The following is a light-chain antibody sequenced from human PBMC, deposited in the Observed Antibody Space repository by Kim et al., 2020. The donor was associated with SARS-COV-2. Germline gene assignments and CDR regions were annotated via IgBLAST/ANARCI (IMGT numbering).Light chain of an antibody. Sequence: AIQMTQSPSSLSASVGDSVTITCRASQGIRDDLGWYQQKPGKAPKLLIFAASRLHTGVTSRFSGSRSGTDFTLTISSLQPEDFATYYCLQDFTYPYTFGQGTKLEIK. CDR3: LQDFTYPYT. V-gene: IGKV1-6*01. CDR1: QGIRDD. J-gene: IGKJ2*01. CDR2: AAS.